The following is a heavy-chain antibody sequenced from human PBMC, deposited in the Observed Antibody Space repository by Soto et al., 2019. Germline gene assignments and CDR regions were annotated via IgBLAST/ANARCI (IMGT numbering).Heavy chain of an antibody. V-gene: IGHV3-15*07. CDR3: TTRPTGNGYSGSTDGVDFDY. CDR2: IKSKTDGGTT. CDR1: GFTFSNAW. D-gene: IGHD5-12*01. Sequence: EVQLVESGGGLVKPGGSLRLSCAASGFTFSNAWMNWVRQAPGKGLEWVGRIKSKTDGGTTDYAAPVKGRFTISRDDSKNTLYLQMNSLKTEDTAVYYCTTRPTGNGYSGSTDGVDFDYWGQGTLVTVSS. J-gene: IGHJ4*02.